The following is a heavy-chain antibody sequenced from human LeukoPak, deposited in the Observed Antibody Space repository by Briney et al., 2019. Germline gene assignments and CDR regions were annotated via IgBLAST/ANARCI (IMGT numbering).Heavy chain of an antibody. V-gene: IGHV3-30-3*01. CDR2: VSYDGSNK. D-gene: IGHD6-13*01. CDR3: ARDIEAPGIAFDI. Sequence: GGPLRLSCAASGFTFSNYAMHWVRQAPGKGLEWVAVVSYDGSNKYYADSVKGRFTISRDNAKNSLYLQMNSLRAEDTAVYYCARDIEAPGIAFDIWGQGTMVTVSS. CDR1: GFTFSNYA. J-gene: IGHJ3*02.